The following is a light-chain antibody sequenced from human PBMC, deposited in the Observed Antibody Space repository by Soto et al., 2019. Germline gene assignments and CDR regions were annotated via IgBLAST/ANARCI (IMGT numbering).Light chain of an antibody. J-gene: IGKJ2*01. V-gene: IGKV3-15*01. CDR1: QSVSSN. CDR3: QQYNNWPFT. Sequence: EIVMTQSPATLSVSPGERATLSCRASQSVSSNLAWYQQKPGQAPRLLIYGASTRATGIPARFSGSGSGTECTLTISSLQSEDFAIDYCQQYNNWPFTFGQGTKLEIK. CDR2: GAS.